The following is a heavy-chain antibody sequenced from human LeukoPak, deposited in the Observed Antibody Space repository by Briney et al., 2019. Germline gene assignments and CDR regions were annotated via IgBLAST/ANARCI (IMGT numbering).Heavy chain of an antibody. CDR2: IYPGDSDT. Sequence: GESLKISCKGSGYRFTNYWIGWVRQMPGKGLEWMGIIYPGDSDTRYSPSFQGQVTISADKSINTAYLQWSSLKASDTAMYYCANSYSISSFDYWGQGTLVTVSS. CDR1: GYRFTNYW. J-gene: IGHJ4*02. D-gene: IGHD6-6*01. V-gene: IGHV5-51*01. CDR3: ANSYSISSFDY.